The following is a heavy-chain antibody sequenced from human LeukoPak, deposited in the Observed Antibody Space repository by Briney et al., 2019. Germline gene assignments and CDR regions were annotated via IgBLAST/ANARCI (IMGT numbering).Heavy chain of an antibody. CDR3: AIFFYYYDSSGYSRAFDI. Sequence: ASVKVSCKASGYTFTGYYMHWVRQAPGQGLEWMGWISGSNGNTNYAQKLQGRVTMTTDTSTSTAYMELRSLRSDDTAVYYCAIFFYYYDSSGYSRAFDIWGQGTMVTVSS. V-gene: IGHV1-18*04. CDR1: GYTFTGYY. CDR2: ISGSNGNT. J-gene: IGHJ3*02. D-gene: IGHD3-22*01.